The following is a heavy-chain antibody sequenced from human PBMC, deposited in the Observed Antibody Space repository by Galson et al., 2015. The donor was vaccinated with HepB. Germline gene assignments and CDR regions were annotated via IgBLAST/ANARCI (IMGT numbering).Heavy chain of an antibody. J-gene: IGHJ3*02. V-gene: IGHV4-59*01. Sequence: SETLSLTCTVSGGSINSYYWTWIRQSPGKGLEWVGYVFYRGSTDYNPSLKSRATISVDPFKTQFSLKLTSVTAEDTAVYYCARVSRNSSGSYHRRGAFDIWGQGTVVTVSS. D-gene: IGHD3-22*01. CDR2: VFYRGST. CDR1: GGSINSYY. CDR3: ARVSRNSSGSYHRRGAFDI.